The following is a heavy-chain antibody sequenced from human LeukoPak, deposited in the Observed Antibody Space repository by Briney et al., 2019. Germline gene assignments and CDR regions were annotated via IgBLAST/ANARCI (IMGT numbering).Heavy chain of an antibody. CDR2: INHSGST. J-gene: IGHJ4*02. D-gene: IGHD3-22*01. V-gene: IGHV4-34*01. Sequence: KSSETLSLTCAVYGGSFSGYYWSWIRQPPGKGLEWIGEINHSGSTNYNPSLKSRVPISVDTSKNQFSLKLSSVTAADTAVYYCARGYDLFDYWGQGTLVTVSS. CDR3: ARGYDLFDY. CDR1: GGSFSGYY.